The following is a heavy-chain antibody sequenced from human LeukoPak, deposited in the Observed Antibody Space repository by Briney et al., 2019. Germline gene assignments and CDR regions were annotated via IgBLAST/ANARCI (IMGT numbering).Heavy chain of an antibody. CDR1: GYTFTSYY. V-gene: IGHV1-46*01. CDR3: AREAITIFGLIRTQTTKGPHRFDP. D-gene: IGHD3/OR15-3a*01. Sequence: ASVKVSCKASGYTFTSYYMHWVRQAPRQGLEWMGIINPSGGSTNYAQRFRGRVTMTRDMSTGTVYMELSSLTSEDTAVYYCAREAITIFGLIRTQTTKGPHRFDPWGQGTLVTVSS. J-gene: IGHJ5*02. CDR2: INPSGGST.